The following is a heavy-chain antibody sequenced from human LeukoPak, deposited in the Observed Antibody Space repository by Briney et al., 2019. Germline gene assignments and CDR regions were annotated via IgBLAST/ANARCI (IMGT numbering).Heavy chain of an antibody. CDR1: GGSISSYY. CDR3: ARGGYGSGSYLFDYFDY. J-gene: IGHJ4*02. D-gene: IGHD3-10*01. CDR2: TYYSGST. V-gene: IGHV4-59*01. Sequence: SETLSLTCTVSGGSISSYYWSWIRQPPGKGLEWIGYTYYSGSTNYNPTLKSRVTISVETSKNQFSLKLSSVTAADTAVYYCARGGYGSGSYLFDYFDYWGQGTLVTVSS.